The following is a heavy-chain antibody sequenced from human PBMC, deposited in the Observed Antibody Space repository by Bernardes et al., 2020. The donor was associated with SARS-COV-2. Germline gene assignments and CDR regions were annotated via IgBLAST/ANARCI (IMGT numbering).Heavy chain of an antibody. D-gene: IGHD5-18*01. CDR1: GFTFSPYA. CDR3: ARDGVQRAYNYGFFY. Sequence: GSLRLSCAASGFTFSPYAMHWVRQAPGKGLEWVAVISSDGSNKYYADSVKGRFTISRDNSKDTLYLQMNSLRAEDTAVYYCARDGVQRAYNYGFFYWGQGTLVTVSS. V-gene: IGHV3-30-3*01. CDR2: ISSDGSNK. J-gene: IGHJ4*02.